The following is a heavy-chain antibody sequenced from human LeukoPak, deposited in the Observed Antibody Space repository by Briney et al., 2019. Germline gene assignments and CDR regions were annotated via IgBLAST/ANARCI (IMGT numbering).Heavy chain of an antibody. CDR3: ARVQSRLSWFDP. Sequence: SETLCLTCTVSGGSISGTSYYWGWIRQPPGKGLEWIGSIYYSGSTYYNPSLKSRVTISVDTSKNQFSLKLSSVTAADTAVYYCARVQSRLSWFDPWGQGTLVTVSS. V-gene: IGHV4-39*07. CDR2: IYYSGST. CDR1: GGSISGTSYY. J-gene: IGHJ5*02.